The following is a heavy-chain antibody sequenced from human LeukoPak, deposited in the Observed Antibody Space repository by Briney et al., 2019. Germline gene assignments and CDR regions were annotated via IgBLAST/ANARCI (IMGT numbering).Heavy chain of an antibody. J-gene: IGHJ4*02. CDR3: AKESGKFDY. CDR1: GINFADYA. Sequence: QSGGSLRLSCVVSGINFADYAVHWVRQPPGKGLEWVSLISADGGSTFSADSVKGRFSISRDNSKNSLYLQMNSLRSEDTAMYYCAKESGKFDYWGQGTLVAVSS. V-gene: IGHV3-43*02. CDR2: ISADGGST.